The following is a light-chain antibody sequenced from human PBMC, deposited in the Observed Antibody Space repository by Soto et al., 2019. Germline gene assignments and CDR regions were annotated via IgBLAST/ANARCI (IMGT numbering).Light chain of an antibody. J-gene: IGLJ3*02. CDR3: ETWDSNIHWV. CDR1: SGHSSYI. Sequence: QLVLTQSSSASASLGSSVKLTCTLSSGHSSYIIAWHQQQPGKAPRYLMKLEGSGSYNKGSGVPDRFSGSSSAADRYLTISNLQFEDEADYYCETWDSNIHWVFGGGTKLTVL. V-gene: IGLV4-60*02. CDR2: LEGSGSY.